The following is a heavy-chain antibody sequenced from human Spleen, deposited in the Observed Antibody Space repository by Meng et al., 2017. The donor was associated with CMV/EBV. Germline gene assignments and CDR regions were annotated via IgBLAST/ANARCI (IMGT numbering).Heavy chain of an antibody. CDR1: GYTFTAHY. Sequence: ASVKVSCKASGYTFTAHYFHWVRQAPGQGLEWMGWIHPHRGDTNYAQQFQGRVTLTRDTSINTGYMELSRLRSDDTAVYYCARLGYSYGDDYWGQGTLVTVSS. CDR3: ARLGYSYGDDY. CDR2: IHPHRGDT. D-gene: IGHD5-18*01. V-gene: IGHV1-2*02. J-gene: IGHJ4*02.